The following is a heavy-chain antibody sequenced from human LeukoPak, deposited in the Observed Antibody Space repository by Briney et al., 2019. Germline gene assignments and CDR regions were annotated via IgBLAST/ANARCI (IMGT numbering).Heavy chain of an antibody. J-gene: IGHJ3*02. CDR2: IYTSGST. Sequence: SETLSLTCTVSGGSISSGSYYWSWIRQPAGKGLEWIGRIYTSGSTNYNPSLKSRVTISVDTSKNQFSLKLSSATAADTAVYYCARERSSGWYFAFDIWGQGTMVTVSS. CDR3: ARERSSGWYFAFDI. CDR1: GGSISSGSYY. V-gene: IGHV4-61*02. D-gene: IGHD6-19*01.